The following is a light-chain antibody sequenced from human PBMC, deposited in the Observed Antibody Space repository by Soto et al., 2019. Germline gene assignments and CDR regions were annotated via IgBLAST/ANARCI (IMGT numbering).Light chain of an antibody. CDR1: NPNIGSND. CDR3: GTWDSSLIAL. V-gene: IGLV1-51*02. J-gene: IGLJ1*01. CDR2: ENS. Sequence: QPPPLSAAPGQKVTTSCSGKNPNIGSNDVSWYQQLPGKAPKLLIYENSQRPSGIPDRFSGSKSGTSATLGITGLQTGDEADYYCGTWDSSLIALFGTGTKVTVL.